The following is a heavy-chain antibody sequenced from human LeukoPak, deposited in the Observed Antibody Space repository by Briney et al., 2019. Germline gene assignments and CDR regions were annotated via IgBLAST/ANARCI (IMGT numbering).Heavy chain of an antibody. J-gene: IGHJ4*02. Sequence: ALVKVSCKASGGTFSSYAISWVRQAPGQGLEWMGGIIPIFGTANYAQKFQGRVTITADESTSTAYMELSSLRSEDTAVYYCARDGLAGYSYGREYRPLDYWGQGTLVTVSS. CDR1: GGTFSSYA. V-gene: IGHV1-69*01. CDR2: IIPIFGTA. CDR3: ARDGLAGYSYGREYRPLDY. D-gene: IGHD5-18*01.